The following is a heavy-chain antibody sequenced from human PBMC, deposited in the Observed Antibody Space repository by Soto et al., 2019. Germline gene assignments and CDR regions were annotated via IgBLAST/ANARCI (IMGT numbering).Heavy chain of an antibody. Sequence: SGLTLVNPTQTLTLTCTFSGFSLSTSGMCVSWIRQPPGKALEWLALIDWDDDKYYSTSLKTRLTISKDTSKNQVVLTMTNMDPVDTATYYCARTIASSGYYSYYGMDVWGQGTTVTVSS. J-gene: IGHJ6*02. CDR2: IDWDDDK. D-gene: IGHD3-22*01. CDR1: GFSLSTSGMC. CDR3: ARTIASSGYYSYYGMDV. V-gene: IGHV2-70*01.